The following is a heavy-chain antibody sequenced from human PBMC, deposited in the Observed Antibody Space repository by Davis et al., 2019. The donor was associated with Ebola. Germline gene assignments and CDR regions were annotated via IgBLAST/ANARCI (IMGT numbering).Heavy chain of an antibody. Sequence: PGGYLRLSCAASGFTFSSYWMHWVRQAPGKGLVWVSRINSDGSSTSYADSVKGRFTISRDNAKNTLYLQMNSLRAEDTAVYYCAKGGDFWSGRPANWFDPWGQGTLVTVSS. V-gene: IGHV3-74*01. J-gene: IGHJ5*02. CDR1: GFTFSSYW. CDR3: AKGGDFWSGRPANWFDP. D-gene: IGHD3-3*01. CDR2: INSDGSST.